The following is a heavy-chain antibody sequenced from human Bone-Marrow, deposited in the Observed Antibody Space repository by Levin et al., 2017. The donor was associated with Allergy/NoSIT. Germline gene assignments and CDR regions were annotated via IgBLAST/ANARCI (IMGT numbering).Heavy chain of an antibody. CDR3: ARRTVSTLGDFDY. Sequence: ASVKVSCKASGYTFTSYGITWVRQAPGQGLEWMGWISAYNGNTHYAQNFQGRVTMTTDTSTSTAYMELSSLRSDDTAVYYCARRTVSTLGDFDYWGQGTLVTVSS. J-gene: IGHJ4*02. D-gene: IGHD3-16*01. V-gene: IGHV1-18*01. CDR2: ISAYNGNT. CDR1: GYTFTSYG.